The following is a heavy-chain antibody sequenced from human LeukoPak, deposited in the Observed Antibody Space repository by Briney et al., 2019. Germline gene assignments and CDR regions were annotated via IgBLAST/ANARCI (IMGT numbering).Heavy chain of an antibody. V-gene: IGHV2-5*01. D-gene: IGHD2-15*01. CDR3: AHRNIRLVVAGTYNWFDP. Sequence: SGPTLVNPTQTLTLTCTFSGFSLSTSGVGVGWIRQPPGKALDRLAPIYWNDDKYYSPSLKSRLTITKDTSKNQVVLTMTNMDPADTATYYCAHRNIRLVVAGTYNWFDPWGQGTLVTVSS. J-gene: IGHJ5*02. CDR2: IYWNDDK. CDR1: GFSLSTSGVG.